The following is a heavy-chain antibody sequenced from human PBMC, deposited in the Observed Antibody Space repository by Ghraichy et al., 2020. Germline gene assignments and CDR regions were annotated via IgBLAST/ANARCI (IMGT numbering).Heavy chain of an antibody. Sequence: GGSLRLSCAASGFTFSSYAMSWVRQAPGKGLEWVSTLTGSVRAYYADSVKGRFTISRDNSKNTLYLQMNSLRAEDTAVYYCAKSDGWLWSDYWGQGTLVTVSS. CDR3: AKSDGWLWSDY. CDR2: LTGSVRA. D-gene: IGHD5-18*01. J-gene: IGHJ4*02. CDR1: GFTFSSYA. V-gene: IGHV3-23*01.